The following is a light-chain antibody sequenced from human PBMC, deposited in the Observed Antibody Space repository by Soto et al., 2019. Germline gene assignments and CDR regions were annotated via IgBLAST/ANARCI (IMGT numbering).Light chain of an antibody. CDR2: SNN. J-gene: IGLJ1*01. CDR1: RSNIGSNY. CDR3: QSYDSSLSVSYV. V-gene: IGLV1-47*02. Sequence: QSVLTQPPSASATPGQRVSISCSGSRSNIGSNYVYWYQQLPGAAPRLLMYSNNQRPSGVPDRFSGSKSGTSASLAITGLQAEDEADYYCQSYDSSLSVSYVFGTGTKVTVL.